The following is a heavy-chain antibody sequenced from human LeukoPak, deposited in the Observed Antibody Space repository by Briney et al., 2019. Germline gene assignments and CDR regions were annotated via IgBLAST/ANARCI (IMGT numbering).Heavy chain of an antibody. Sequence: PGGSLRLSCAASGFTFSSYEMTWVRQAPGKGLEWISYIISSGRAIYYADSVKGRFTISRDNAKNSLYLQMNSLRAEDTAVYYCARDFNFDYWGQGTLVTVSS. CDR1: GFTFSSYE. CDR2: IISSGRAI. J-gene: IGHJ4*02. CDR3: ARDFNFDY. V-gene: IGHV3-48*03.